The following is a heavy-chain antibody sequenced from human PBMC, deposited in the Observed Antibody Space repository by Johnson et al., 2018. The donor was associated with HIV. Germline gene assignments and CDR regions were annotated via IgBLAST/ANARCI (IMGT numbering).Heavy chain of an antibody. CDR1: GFTFDDYG. Sequence: VQVVESGGCVVRPGGSLRLSCVASGFTFDDYGMSWVRQAPGKGLEWVSGIYWNGGSTGYAASVKGRFTTTRDNAKNSQYLQMNRLGTEDTALYYCARTGRLFDAFDIWGQGTMVTVSS. D-gene: IGHD2-21*01. J-gene: IGHJ3*02. V-gene: IGHV3-20*04. CDR2: IYWNGGST. CDR3: ARTGRLFDAFDI.